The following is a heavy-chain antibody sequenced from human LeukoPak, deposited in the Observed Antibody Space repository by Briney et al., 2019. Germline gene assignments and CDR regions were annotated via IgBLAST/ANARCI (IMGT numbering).Heavy chain of an antibody. CDR1: GYSISSGYY. CDR2: IYTSGST. CDR3: ARDSSSDRGWFAFDI. J-gene: IGHJ3*02. Sequence: PSETLSLTCTVSGYSISSGYYWSWIRQPAGKGLEWIGRIYTSGSTNYNPSLKSRVTMSVDTSKNQFSLKLSSVTAADTAVYYCARDSSSDRGWFAFDIWGQGTMVTVSS. V-gene: IGHV4-4*07. D-gene: IGHD2-15*01.